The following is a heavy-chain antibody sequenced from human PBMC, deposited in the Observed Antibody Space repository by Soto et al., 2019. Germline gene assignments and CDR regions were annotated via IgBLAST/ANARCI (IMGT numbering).Heavy chain of an antibody. J-gene: IGHJ4*02. Sequence: QVQLVQSGAEVKKPGSSVKVSCKASGGTSSSNAITWVRQAPGQGLECMGGISPIFSTASYAQKFQDRVTITADRSTSTLYMEMNSLRSEDTATYYRTTSSSGWYGDVEYWGPGTLVTVSS. CDR2: ISPIFSTA. D-gene: IGHD6-19*01. V-gene: IGHV1-69*14. CDR1: GGTSSSNA. CDR3: TTSSSGWYGDVEY.